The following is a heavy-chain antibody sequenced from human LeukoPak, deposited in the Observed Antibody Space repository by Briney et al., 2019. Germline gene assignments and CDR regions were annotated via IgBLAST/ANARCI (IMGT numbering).Heavy chain of an antibody. CDR3: ARSLAGPRARPSDY. CDR1: GGSIRSSNYY. V-gene: IGHV4-39*01. Sequence: SETLSLTCTVSGGSIRSSNYYWGWIRQPPGRGLEWIGIIYYSGSTYYNPSLKSRVTISVDTSENQISLKLNSVTAADTAVYYCARSLAGPRARPSDYWGQGILVTVSS. CDR2: IYYSGST. J-gene: IGHJ4*02. D-gene: IGHD6-19*01.